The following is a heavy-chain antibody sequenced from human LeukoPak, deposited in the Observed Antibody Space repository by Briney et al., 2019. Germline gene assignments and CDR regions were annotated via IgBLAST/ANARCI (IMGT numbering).Heavy chain of an antibody. CDR2: ISGSGGGT. CDR3: AKDKLGAGGQSDY. CDR1: GFTFSSYS. D-gene: IGHD6-13*01. J-gene: IGHJ4*02. Sequence: PGGSLRLSCAASGFTFSSYSMICVRQASGKGLEWVSSISGSGGGTYYTDSVQGRFTMSRDNSKNTLSLQMNSLRAEDTALYYCAKDKLGAGGQSDYWGQGTLVTVSS. V-gene: IGHV3-23*01.